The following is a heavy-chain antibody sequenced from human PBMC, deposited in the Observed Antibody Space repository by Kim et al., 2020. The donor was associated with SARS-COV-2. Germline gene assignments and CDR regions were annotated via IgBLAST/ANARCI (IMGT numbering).Heavy chain of an antibody. Sequence: GGSLRLSCAASGFTFSSYAMSWVRQAPGKGLEWVSAVSGSGGSTYYADSVKGRFTISRDNSKNTLYLQMNSLRAEDTAVYYCAKNPTTYDSSGYRPRYYYYGMDVWGQGTTVTVSS. CDR3: AKNPTTYDSSGYRPRYYYYGMDV. CDR2: VSGSGGST. V-gene: IGHV3-23*01. J-gene: IGHJ6*02. CDR1: GFTFSSYA. D-gene: IGHD3-22*01.